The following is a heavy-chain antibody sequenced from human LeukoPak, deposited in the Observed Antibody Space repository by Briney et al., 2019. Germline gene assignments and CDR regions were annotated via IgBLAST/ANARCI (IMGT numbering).Heavy chain of an antibody. V-gene: IGHV4-34*01. J-gene: IGHJ5*02. Sequence: PSETLSLTCAAYGGSLSNYYWSWVRQPPGKGLEWIGEINHSGSTYYNPSLKSRVTISVDTSKNQLSLKLTSVTAADTAVYYCARGPASGSNFAWFDTWGQGTLVTVSS. D-gene: IGHD3-10*01. CDR2: INHSGST. CDR3: ARGPASGSNFAWFDT. CDR1: GGSLSNYY.